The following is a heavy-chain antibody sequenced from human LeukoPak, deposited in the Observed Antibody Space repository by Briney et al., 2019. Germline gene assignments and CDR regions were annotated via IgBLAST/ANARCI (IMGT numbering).Heavy chain of an antibody. CDR3: ARSITMVRGVIKYYYMDV. V-gene: IGHV1-2*02. CDR2: INPNSGGT. J-gene: IGHJ6*03. D-gene: IGHD3-10*01. Sequence: ASVKVSCKASGYTFTGYYMHWVRQAPGQGLEWMGWINPNSGGTNYAQKLQGRVTMTRNTSISTAYMELSRLRSDDTAVYYCARSITMVRGVIKYYYMDVWGKGTTVTISS. CDR1: GYTFTGYY.